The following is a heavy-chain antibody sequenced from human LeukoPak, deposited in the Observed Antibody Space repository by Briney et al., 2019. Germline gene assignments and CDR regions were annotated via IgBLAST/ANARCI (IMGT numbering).Heavy chain of an antibody. CDR3: AKDRVEYSSSSGFDY. Sequence: GGSLRLSCAASGFTFSSYSMNWVRQAPGKGLEWVAVISYDGSNKYYADSVKGRFTISRDNSKNTLYLQMNSLRAEDTAVYYCAKDRVEYSSSSGFDYWGQGTLVTVSS. CDR2: ISYDGSNK. CDR1: GFTFSSYS. J-gene: IGHJ4*02. V-gene: IGHV3-30*18. D-gene: IGHD6-6*01.